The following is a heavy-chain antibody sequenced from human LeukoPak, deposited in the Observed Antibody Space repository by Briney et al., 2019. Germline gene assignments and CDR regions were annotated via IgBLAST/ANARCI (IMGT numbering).Heavy chain of an antibody. Sequence: GGSLRLSCTASGFNFSTHGMSWVRQAPGKGLEWVSSISGSSSYIYYGDSVRGRCTISRDNAKKSLYLQMNSLRAEDTAVYYCARDQGVYCSGGSCTAFDIWGQGTMVTVSS. J-gene: IGHJ3*02. CDR3: ARDQGVYCSGGSCTAFDI. CDR2: ISGSSSYI. V-gene: IGHV3-21*01. D-gene: IGHD2-15*01. CDR1: GFNFSTHG.